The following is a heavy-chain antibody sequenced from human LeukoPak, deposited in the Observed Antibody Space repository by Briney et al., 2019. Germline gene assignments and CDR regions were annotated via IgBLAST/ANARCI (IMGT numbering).Heavy chain of an antibody. CDR1: GFTFSTYW. J-gene: IGHJ6*02. D-gene: IGHD3-3*01. CDR3: ARNQEPPTYYDFWSGYSPVGCMDV. Sequence: PGGSLRLSCSAPGFTFSTYWMSWVRQAPGKGLEWVANMRRDGNEIYYLDSVRGRFTISRDNAKNSLYLQMNSLRAEDTAVYYCARNQEPPTYYDFWSGYSPVGCMDVWGQGTTVTVSS. V-gene: IGHV3-7*01. CDR2: MRRDGNEI.